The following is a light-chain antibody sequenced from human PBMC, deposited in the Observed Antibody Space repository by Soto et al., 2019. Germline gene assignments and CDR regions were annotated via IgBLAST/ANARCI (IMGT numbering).Light chain of an antibody. CDR2: DVS. Sequence: QSVLTQPRSVSGSPGQSVTISCTGTSSDVGGYNYVSWYQQHPGKAPKLMIYDVSKRPSGVPDRFSGSKSGNTASLTISGLQAEDEADYYCCSYAGSYPLVFGTGTKATV. V-gene: IGLV2-11*01. CDR1: SSDVGGYNY. J-gene: IGLJ1*01. CDR3: CSYAGSYPLV.